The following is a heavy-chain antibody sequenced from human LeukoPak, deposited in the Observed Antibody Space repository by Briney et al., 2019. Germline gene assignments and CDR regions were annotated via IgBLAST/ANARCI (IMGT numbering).Heavy chain of an antibody. J-gene: IGHJ4*02. V-gene: IGHV4-39*01. CDR3: ARGGIAASWTH. CDR1: GGSISSSSYY. CDR2: IYYSWST. Sequence: SETLSLTCTVSGGSISSSSYYWGWIRQPPGKELEWIGSIYYSWSTYYNPSLKSRVTISVDTSKNQFSLKLSSVTAADTAVYYCARGGIAASWTHWGQGTLVTVSS. D-gene: IGHD6-13*01.